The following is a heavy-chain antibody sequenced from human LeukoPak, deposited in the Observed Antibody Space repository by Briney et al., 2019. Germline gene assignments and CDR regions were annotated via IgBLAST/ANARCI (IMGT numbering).Heavy chain of an antibody. CDR3: ARDLRPYSGYDNLAFDI. Sequence: GGSLRLSCAASGFTFSSYWMSWVRQAPGKGLEWVANIKQDGSEKYYVDSVKGRFTISRDNAKNSLYLQMNSLRAEDTAVYYCARDLRPYSGYDNLAFDIWGPGTKVTVSS. CDR2: IKQDGSEK. D-gene: IGHD5-12*01. J-gene: IGHJ3*02. V-gene: IGHV3-7*01. CDR1: GFTFSSYW.